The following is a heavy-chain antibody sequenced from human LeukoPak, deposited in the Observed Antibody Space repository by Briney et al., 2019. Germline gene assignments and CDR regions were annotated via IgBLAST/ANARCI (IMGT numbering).Heavy chain of an antibody. CDR2: ISSSSSYI. V-gene: IGHV3-21*01. J-gene: IGHJ4*02. CDR3: ARVAGSSWYAGDY. D-gene: IGHD6-13*01. Sequence: GGSLRLSCAASGFTFSSYAMSWVRQAPGKGLEWVSSISSSSSYIYYADSVKGRFTISRDNAKNSLYLQMNSLRAEDTAVYYCARVAGSSWYAGDYWGQGTLVTVSS. CDR1: GFTFSSYA.